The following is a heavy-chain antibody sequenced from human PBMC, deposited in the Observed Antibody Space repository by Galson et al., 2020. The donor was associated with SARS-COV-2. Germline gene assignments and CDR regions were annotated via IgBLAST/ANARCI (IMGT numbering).Heavy chain of an antibody. CDR1: GYAFTTNG. J-gene: IGHJ5*02. Sequence: ASVKVSCKPSGYAFTTNGISWVRQAPGQGLEWMGWTSTNSGKTNYAQKLQGRVSMTRDTSTSTAYMELGSLRSDDTAVYYCARDVNYRFDTWGQGTLVTVSS. CDR2: TSTNSGKT. V-gene: IGHV1-18*01. CDR3: ARDVNYRFDT. D-gene: IGHD3-10*01.